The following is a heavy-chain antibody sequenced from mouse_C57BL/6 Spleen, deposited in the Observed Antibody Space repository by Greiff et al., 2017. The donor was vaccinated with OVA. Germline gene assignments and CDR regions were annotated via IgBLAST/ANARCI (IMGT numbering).Heavy chain of an antibody. CDR3: ARGGVTTFYAMDY. V-gene: IGHV1-18*01. J-gene: IGHJ4*01. Sequence: EVKLVESGPELVKPGASVKIPCKASGYTFTDYNMDWVKQSHGKSLEWIGDINPNNGGTIYNQKFKGKATLTVDKSSSTAYMELRSLTSEDTAVYYCARGGVTTFYAMDYWGQGTSVTVSS. CDR1: GYTFTDYN. CDR2: INPNNGGT. D-gene: IGHD2-5*01.